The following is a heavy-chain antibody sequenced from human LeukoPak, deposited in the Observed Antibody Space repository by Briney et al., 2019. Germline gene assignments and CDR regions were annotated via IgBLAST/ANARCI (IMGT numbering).Heavy chain of an antibody. J-gene: IGHJ3*02. CDR2: IYPDDSDT. V-gene: IGHV5-51*01. Sequence: GESLKISCQGSGYSFTSYWIGWVRQMPGKGLEWMGIIYPDDSDTRNSPSFQGQVTISADKPITTAYLQRSSLKASETAMFYCARRPVSVRGNYYGGAFDIWGQGTMVTVSS. CDR3: ARRPVSVRGNYYGGAFDI. D-gene: IGHD3-10*02. CDR1: GYSFTSYW.